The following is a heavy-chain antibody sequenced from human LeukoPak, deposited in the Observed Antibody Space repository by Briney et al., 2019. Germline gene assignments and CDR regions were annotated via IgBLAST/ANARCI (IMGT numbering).Heavy chain of an antibody. CDR2: ISYDGSNK. CDR1: GFTFSSYG. Sequence: PGGSLRLSCAASGFTFSSYGMHWVRQAPGKGLEWVAVISYDGSNKYYADSVKGRFTISRDNSKNTLYLQMNSLRAEGTAVYYCAKDLGRELPYYYYGMDVWGQGTTVTVSS. V-gene: IGHV3-30*18. D-gene: IGHD1-26*01. CDR3: AKDLGRELPYYYYGMDV. J-gene: IGHJ6*02.